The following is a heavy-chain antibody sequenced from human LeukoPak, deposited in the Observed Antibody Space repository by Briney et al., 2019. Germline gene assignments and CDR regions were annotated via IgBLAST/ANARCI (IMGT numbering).Heavy chain of an antibody. J-gene: IGHJ5*02. D-gene: IGHD1-26*01. CDR1: SGSISSYY. V-gene: IGHV4-59*08. Sequence: SETLSLTCTVSSGSISSYYWSWIRQPPGKGLEWTGYIYYTGSTNYNPSLKSRVTISVDTSKNQFSLNLSSVTAADTAVYYCARHGPYLGRLAWFDPWGQGTLVTVSS. CDR3: ARHGPYLGRLAWFDP. CDR2: IYYTGST.